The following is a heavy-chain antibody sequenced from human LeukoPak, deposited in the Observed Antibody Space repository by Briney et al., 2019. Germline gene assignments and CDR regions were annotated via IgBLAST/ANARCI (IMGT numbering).Heavy chain of an antibody. CDR1: GGSISSSTYY. D-gene: IGHD5-18*01. Sequence: PSETLSLTCSVSGGSISSSTYYWGWIRQPPGKGLEWIGNIYYSGSTYYNSSLKSRVTISVDTSKNQFSLKLSSVTAADTAVYYCARDVADTAMVDYWGQGTLVTVSS. J-gene: IGHJ4*02. CDR2: IYYSGST. CDR3: ARDVADTAMVDY. V-gene: IGHV4-39*07.